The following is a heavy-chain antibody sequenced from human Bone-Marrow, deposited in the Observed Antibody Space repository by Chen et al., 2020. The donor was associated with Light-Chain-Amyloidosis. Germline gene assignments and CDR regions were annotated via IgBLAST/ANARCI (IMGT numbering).Heavy chain of an antibody. V-gene: IGHV4-30-4*01. CDR1: GGSISSGDYY. D-gene: IGHD3-22*01. J-gene: IGHJ4*02. CDR2: ISKRGTS. Sequence: QVQLQESGPGLVKPSQTLSLTCTVSGGSISSGDYYWSWIRQSPGKGLEWIGCISKRGTSYHTPSLASRLTRSVDRSENQFSLKLSXXXXADTAVYYCARNSFESDDYYYYGILDYWGQGTLVTVSS. CDR3: ARNSFESDDYYYYGILDY.